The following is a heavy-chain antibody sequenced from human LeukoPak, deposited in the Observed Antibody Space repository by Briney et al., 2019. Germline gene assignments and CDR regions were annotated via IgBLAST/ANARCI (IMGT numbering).Heavy chain of an antibody. CDR1: GFTFSSYA. Sequence: GGSLRLSCAASGFTFSSYAMSWVRQAPGKGLEWVSAISGSGGSTYYADSVKGRSIISRDNSKNTLYLQMNSLRAEDTAVYYCAKDGSGSSKGDYWGQGTLVTVSS. CDR3: AKDGSGSSKGDY. D-gene: IGHD3-10*01. J-gene: IGHJ4*02. CDR2: ISGSGGST. V-gene: IGHV3-23*01.